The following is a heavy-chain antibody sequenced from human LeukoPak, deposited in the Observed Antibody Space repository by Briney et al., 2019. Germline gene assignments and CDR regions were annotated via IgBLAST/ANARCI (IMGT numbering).Heavy chain of an antibody. CDR1: GGAISNDNFY. CDR2: INYSGTI. J-gene: IGHJ4*02. CDR3: ARLFDS. Sequence: SETLSLTCTVSGGAISNDNFYWSWVRQPPGKGLEWVASINYSGTIYYNPSLRSRVSISVDTSRTQFFLRLNSVTAADTAVYYCARLFDSWGQGTLVTVSS. V-gene: IGHV4-39*01.